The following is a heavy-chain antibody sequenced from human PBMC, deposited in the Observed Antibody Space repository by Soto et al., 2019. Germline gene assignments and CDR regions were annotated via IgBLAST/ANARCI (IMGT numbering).Heavy chain of an antibody. Sequence: GESLKISCKCSGYSFSNYWISWVRQMPGKGLEWMGMIDPSDSYTNYSPSFQGHVTISADKSITTAYLQWSSLKASDTAIYYCARLPSGSYFRIAFDIWGQGTMVTVSS. D-gene: IGHD1-26*01. V-gene: IGHV5-10-1*01. CDR2: IDPSDSYT. J-gene: IGHJ3*02. CDR1: GYSFSNYW. CDR3: ARLPSGSYFRIAFDI.